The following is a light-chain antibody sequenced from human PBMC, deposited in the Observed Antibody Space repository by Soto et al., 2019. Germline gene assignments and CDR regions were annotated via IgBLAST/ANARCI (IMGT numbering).Light chain of an antibody. CDR3: AAWDDSLKGVV. CDR1: RSDVGSYSL. Sequence: QSVLTQPASVSGSPGQSITLSCTGTRSDVGSYSLVSWYQQHPGKAPKLLIYEVTKRPSGVSIRFSGSKSGNTASLTISGLQAEDEADYYCAAWDDSLKGVVFGGGTKLTVL. V-gene: IGLV2-23*02. CDR2: EVT. J-gene: IGLJ2*01.